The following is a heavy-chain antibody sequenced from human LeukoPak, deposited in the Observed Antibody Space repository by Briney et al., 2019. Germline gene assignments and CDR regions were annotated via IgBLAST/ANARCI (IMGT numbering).Heavy chain of an antibody. CDR3: VRKKPWLDAFDI. CDR1: WDSGSSTSSA. D-gene: IGHD6-19*01. J-gene: IGHJ3*02. V-gene: IGHV6-1*01. Sequence: SQTLSLTCGISWDSGSSTSSAWDWSKLTRSTGLEWVVRTYYRSKWYTDPSPSVKRPITINPYTSKNQLYLHLSSVTPEETAVYYCVRKKPWLDAFDIWGQGTMVTVSS. CDR2: TYYRSKWYT.